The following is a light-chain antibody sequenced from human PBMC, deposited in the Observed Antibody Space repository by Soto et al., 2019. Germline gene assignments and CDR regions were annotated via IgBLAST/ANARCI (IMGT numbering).Light chain of an antibody. Sequence: EIVLTQSPATLSLSPGERATLSCRASQSVSSYLAWYQQKPGQAPRLLISDASNRATGIPARFSGSWSGTDFTLTISSLEPEDFAVYYCQQRSNWLFTFGPGTKVDIK. J-gene: IGKJ3*01. CDR3: QQRSNWLFT. CDR1: QSVSSY. V-gene: IGKV3-11*01. CDR2: DAS.